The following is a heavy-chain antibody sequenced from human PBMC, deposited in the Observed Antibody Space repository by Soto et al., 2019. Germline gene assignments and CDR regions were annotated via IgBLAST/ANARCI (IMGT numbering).Heavy chain of an antibody. V-gene: IGHV3-11*06. Sequence: SLRLSCAASGFTFSDYYMRWICQALGKGLEWVSYNSSSSSYTNYADSVKGRFTISRDNDKNALYLQMNSLRAEDTAVYYCARAVDYVWGSYPDYWGQGTLVTVSS. CDR1: GFTFSDYY. D-gene: IGHD3-16*02. J-gene: IGHJ4*02. CDR2: NSSSSSYT. CDR3: ARAVDYVWGSYPDY.